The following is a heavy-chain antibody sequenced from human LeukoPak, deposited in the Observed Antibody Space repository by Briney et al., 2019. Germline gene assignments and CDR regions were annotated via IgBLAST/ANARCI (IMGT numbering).Heavy chain of an antibody. CDR1: GGSISSGGYS. Sequence: SQTLSLTCAVSGGSISSGGYSWSWIRQPPGKGLEWIGYIYHSGRNYYNPSLKSRVTISVDRSKHQFSLKLSSVAAADTAVVYWARLGWFGEFGYWGQGTVVSVSS. CDR3: ARLGWFGEFGY. V-gene: IGHV4-30-2*01. J-gene: IGHJ4*02. CDR2: IYHSGRN. D-gene: IGHD3-10*01.